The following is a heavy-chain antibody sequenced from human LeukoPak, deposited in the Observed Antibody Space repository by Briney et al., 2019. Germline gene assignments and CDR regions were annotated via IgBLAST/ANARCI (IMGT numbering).Heavy chain of an antibody. J-gene: IGHJ4*02. CDR3: ARDRGEEFDY. Sequence: GGSLRLSCAASGFTFSSYSMNWVRQAPGKGLEWVSSISSSSSYIYYADSVKGRFTISRDNAKNSLYLQMNSLRAEDKAVYYCARDRGEEFDYWGQGTLVTVFS. CDR1: GFTFSSYS. D-gene: IGHD3-16*01. CDR2: ISSSSSYI. V-gene: IGHV3-21*01.